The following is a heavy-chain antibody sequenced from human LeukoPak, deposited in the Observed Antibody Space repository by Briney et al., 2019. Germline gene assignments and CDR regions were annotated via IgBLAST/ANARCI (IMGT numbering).Heavy chain of an antibody. CDR3: VRENKAAGNWFFDL. CDR2: IHKDGTTT. J-gene: IGHJ2*01. V-gene: IGHV3-74*01. CDR1: GFTFRNYW. D-gene: IGHD6-13*01. Sequence: PGGSLRLSCAASGFTFRNYWMHWVRQPPGKGLVWLSRIHKDGTTTDYADSVRGRFAISRDTAKNTLHLQMNTLRAEDTAIYYCVRENKAAGNWFFDLWGRGTLVTVSS.